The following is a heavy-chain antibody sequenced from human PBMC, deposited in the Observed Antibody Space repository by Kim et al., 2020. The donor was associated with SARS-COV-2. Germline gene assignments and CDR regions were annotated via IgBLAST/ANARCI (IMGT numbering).Heavy chain of an antibody. V-gene: IGHV3-11*04. D-gene: IGHD1-1*01. J-gene: IGHJ4*02. CDR2: GRPI. Sequence: GRPIYSADSVKGRFPNSRDNTKNSLYLQMNSLRAEDTAVYFCARGTIFYYWGQGTLVTVSS. CDR3: ARGTIFYY.